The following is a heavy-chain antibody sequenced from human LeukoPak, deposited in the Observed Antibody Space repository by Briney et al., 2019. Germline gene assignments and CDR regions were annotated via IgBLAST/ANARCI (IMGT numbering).Heavy chain of an antibody. D-gene: IGHD3-16*02. Sequence: PSETLSLTCTVSGGSMSSYYWNWVRQPPGKGLEWIGYIYYSGSTYYNPSLKSRVTISVDTSKNQFSLKLSSVTAADTAVYYCARGYRGYCDYWGQGTLVTVSS. CDR2: IYYSGST. J-gene: IGHJ4*02. CDR1: GGSMSSYY. CDR3: ARGYRGYCDY. V-gene: IGHV4-59*12.